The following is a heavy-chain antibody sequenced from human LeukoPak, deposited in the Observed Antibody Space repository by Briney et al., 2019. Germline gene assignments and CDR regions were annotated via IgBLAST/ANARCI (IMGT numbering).Heavy chain of an antibody. CDR2: IYYSGST. CDR1: GGSISSSSYY. CDR3: ARPATYYDSSGYYGTFDY. V-gene: IGHV4-39*01. Sequence: PSETLSLTCTVSGGSISSSSYYWGWIRQPPGKGMEWSGSIYYSGSTYYNPSLKSRVTISVDTSKNQFSLKLSSVTAADTAVYYCARPATYYDSSGYYGTFDYWGQGTLVTVSS. J-gene: IGHJ4*02. D-gene: IGHD3-22*01.